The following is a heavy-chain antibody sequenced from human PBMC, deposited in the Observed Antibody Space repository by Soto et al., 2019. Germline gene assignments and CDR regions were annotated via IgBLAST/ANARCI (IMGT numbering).Heavy chain of an antibody. J-gene: IGHJ6*02. Sequence: QVQLVQSGAEVKKPGSSVKVSCKASGGTFSSYAISWVRQAPGQGLEWMGGIIPIFGTANYAQKFQGRVTITADESTSTAYMELGSLRSEDTAVYYCAREGGDCSGGSCYSGYYYYGMDVWGQGTTVTVSS. CDR2: IIPIFGTA. V-gene: IGHV1-69*01. CDR1: GGTFSSYA. CDR3: AREGGDCSGGSCYSGYYYYGMDV. D-gene: IGHD2-15*01.